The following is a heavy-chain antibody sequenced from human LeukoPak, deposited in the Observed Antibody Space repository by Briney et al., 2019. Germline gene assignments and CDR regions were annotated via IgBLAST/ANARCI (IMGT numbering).Heavy chain of an antibody. CDR3: ARGGYDYVWGSYRLGAFDI. V-gene: IGHV4-38-2*02. CDR1: GYSISSGYY. CDR2: IYHSGST. D-gene: IGHD3-16*02. J-gene: IGHJ3*02. Sequence: SETLSLTCTVSGYSISSGYYWGWIRQPPGKGLEWIGSIYHSGSTYYNPSLNSRVTISVDTSKNQFSLKLSSVTAADTAVYYCARGGYDYVWGSYRLGAFDIWGQGTMVTVSS.